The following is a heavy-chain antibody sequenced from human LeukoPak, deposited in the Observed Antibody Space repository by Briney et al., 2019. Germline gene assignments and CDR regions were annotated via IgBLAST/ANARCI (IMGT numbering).Heavy chain of an antibody. J-gene: IGHJ4*02. CDR3: ARGCSGYDYYFDY. D-gene: IGHD5-12*01. V-gene: IGHV1-2*02. CDR2: INPNSGGT. CDR1: GYTFTGYY. Sequence: RRASVKVSCKASGYTFTGYYMHWVRQAPGQGLEWMGWINPNSGGTNYAQKLQGRVTMTTDTSTSTAYMELRSLRSDDTAVYYCARGCSGYDYYFDYWGQGTLVTVSS.